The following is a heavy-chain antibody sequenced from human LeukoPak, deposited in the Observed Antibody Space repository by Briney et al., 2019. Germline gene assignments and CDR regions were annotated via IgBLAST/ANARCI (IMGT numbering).Heavy chain of an antibody. J-gene: IGHJ5*02. CDR3: ARDRSSRFDP. Sequence: ASVKVSCKASGGTFSSYAISWVRQAPGQGLEWMGGIIPIFGTANYAQKFQGRVTITRNTSISTAYMELSSLRSEDTAVYYCARDRSSRFDPWGQGTLVTVSS. CDR2: IIPIFGTA. V-gene: IGHV1-69*05. D-gene: IGHD6-6*01. CDR1: GGTFSSYA.